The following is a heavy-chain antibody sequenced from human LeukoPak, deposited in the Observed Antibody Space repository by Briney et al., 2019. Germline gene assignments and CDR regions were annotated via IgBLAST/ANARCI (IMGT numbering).Heavy chain of an antibody. D-gene: IGHD3-10*01. Sequence: GGSLRLSCTGSGFPFSSYNMNWVRQAPGKGLEFISYISSGSNTIYYADSLKGRFTISRDNAKNSLFLQMNSLRAEDTAVYYYAKPYGSGSNKNGDAFDIWGQGTMVTVSS. J-gene: IGHJ3*02. CDR2: ISSGSNTI. CDR1: GFPFSSYN. CDR3: AKPYGSGSNKNGDAFDI. V-gene: IGHV3-48*01.